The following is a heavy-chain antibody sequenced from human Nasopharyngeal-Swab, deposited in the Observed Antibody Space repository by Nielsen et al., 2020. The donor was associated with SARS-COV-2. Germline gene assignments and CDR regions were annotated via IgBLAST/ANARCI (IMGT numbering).Heavy chain of an antibody. D-gene: IGHD3-22*01. CDR1: GHSFTSYW. CDR2: IYPGDSDT. V-gene: IGHV5-51*01. J-gene: IGHJ4*02. CDR3: ARRQGYYDSSGNLDY. Sequence: GESLKISCKGSGHSFTSYWIGWVRQMPGKGLEWMGIIYPGDSDTRYSPSFQGQVTISADKSISTAYLQWSSLKASDTAMYYCARRQGYYDSSGNLDYWGQGTLVTVSS.